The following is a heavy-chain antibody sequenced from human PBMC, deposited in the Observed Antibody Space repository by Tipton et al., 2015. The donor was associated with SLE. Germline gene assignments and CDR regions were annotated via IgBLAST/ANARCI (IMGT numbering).Heavy chain of an antibody. CDR1: GFTFSSYW. D-gene: IGHD6-19*01. V-gene: IGHV3-74*02. J-gene: IGHJ4*02. CDR3: ARRRQWPEECDY. Sequence: QLVQSGGGLVQPGGSLRLSCAASGFTFSSYWMHWVRQVPGKGLVWVSRTNSDGTTINYADSVKGRFTISRDNAKNSLYLQMNSLRAEDTAVYYCARRRQWPEECDYWGQGTLVTVSS. CDR2: TNSDGTTI.